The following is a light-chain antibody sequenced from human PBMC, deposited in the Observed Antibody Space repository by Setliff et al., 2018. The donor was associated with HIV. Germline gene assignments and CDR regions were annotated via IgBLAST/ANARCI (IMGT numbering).Light chain of an antibody. V-gene: IGLV2-8*01. CDR2: EVS. CDR3: SSYTTTTIVV. CDR1: SSDVGGYNY. Sequence: QSALAQPPSASGSPGQSVTISCTGTSSDVGGYNYVSWYQHHPGKAPKLMIYEVSKRPSGVPDRFSGSKSANTASLTASGLQAEDEADYYCSSYTTTTIVVFGGGTKVTVL. J-gene: IGLJ2*01.